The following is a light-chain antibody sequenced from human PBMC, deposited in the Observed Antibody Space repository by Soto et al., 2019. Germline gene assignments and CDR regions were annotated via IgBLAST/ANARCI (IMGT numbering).Light chain of an antibody. CDR1: QDIRSA. J-gene: IGKJ4*01. CDR3: EQFNSFPLT. CDR2: DAS. V-gene: IGKV1-13*02. Sequence: AIQLTQSPSSLSASVGDRVTITCRASQDIRSALAWYQRRPGEAPNLLLYDASNLESGVPSRFSGSGSGTDFALTISSLQPDDFATYYCEQFNSFPLTFGGGTKVEIK.